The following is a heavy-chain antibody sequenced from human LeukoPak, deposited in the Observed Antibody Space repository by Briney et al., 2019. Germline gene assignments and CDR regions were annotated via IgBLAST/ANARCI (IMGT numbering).Heavy chain of an antibody. V-gene: IGHV3-30*18. CDR1: GFTFSSYG. Sequence: PGGSLRLSCAASGFTFSSYGMPWVRQAPVKGLEWVAVISYDGSNKYYADSVKGRFTISRDNSKNTLYLQMNSLRAEDTAVYYCAKDWIRGYSYGIDYWGQGTLVTVSS. J-gene: IGHJ4*02. D-gene: IGHD5-18*01. CDR3: AKDWIRGYSYGIDY. CDR2: ISYDGSNK.